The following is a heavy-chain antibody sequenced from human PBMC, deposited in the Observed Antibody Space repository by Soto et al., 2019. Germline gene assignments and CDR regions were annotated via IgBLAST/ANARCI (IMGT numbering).Heavy chain of an antibody. CDR1: GYTFTNYD. J-gene: IGHJ4*02. V-gene: IGHV1-8*01. Sequence: ASVKVSCKASGYTFTNYDITWVRQAAGQGLEWVGWVNPNSGYTAYAQEFVGRVTMTRNTPLRTAYMELSSLTSGDTAVYYCARRYSYGWNDYWGQGTLVTVSS. CDR2: VNPNSGYT. D-gene: IGHD5-18*01. CDR3: ARRYSYGWNDY.